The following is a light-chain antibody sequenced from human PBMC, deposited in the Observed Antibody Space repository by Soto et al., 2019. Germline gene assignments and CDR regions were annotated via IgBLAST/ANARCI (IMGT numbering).Light chain of an antibody. CDR1: QSVGRW. Sequence: DIQMTQSPSTLSASVGDRVTITCRASQSVGRWLAWSQQKPGKAPKVLIYDASTLESGVPSRFSGSGSGTEFTLTISSLQPDDFATYYCQHDDVSPWTFGQGTKVEI. J-gene: IGKJ1*01. CDR2: DAS. CDR3: QHDDVSPWT. V-gene: IGKV1-5*01.